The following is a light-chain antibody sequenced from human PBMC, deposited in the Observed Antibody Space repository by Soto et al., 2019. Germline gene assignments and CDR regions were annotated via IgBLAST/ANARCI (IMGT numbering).Light chain of an antibody. Sequence: QSALTQPASVSGSPGQSITISCTGTSSDVGSDNLVSWYQQHPGEAPKLVIYDVAQRPSGVPDRLSGSRSGKTASLTISGLQADDEADYYCCSYVGGDTLIFGSGTKLTVL. J-gene: IGLJ1*01. V-gene: IGLV2-23*02. CDR1: SSDVGSDNL. CDR3: CSYVGGDTLI. CDR2: DVA.